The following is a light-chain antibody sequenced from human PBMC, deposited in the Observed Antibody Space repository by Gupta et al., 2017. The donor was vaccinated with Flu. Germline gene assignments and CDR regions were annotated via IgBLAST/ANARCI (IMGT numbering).Light chain of an antibody. CDR1: GGYIASDY. Sequence: NILLTQHHSVTEPPGKTVTISRTRTGGYIASDYVQWYQQRPGSAPTTVIFEDNQRPSGVPDRFSGAIDSSSNSSLLTITGLETEDEADYCCQSYDSRLRWVLGGGTKLTVL. CDR2: EDN. J-gene: IGLJ3*02. V-gene: IGLV6-57*03. CDR3: QSYDSRLRWV.